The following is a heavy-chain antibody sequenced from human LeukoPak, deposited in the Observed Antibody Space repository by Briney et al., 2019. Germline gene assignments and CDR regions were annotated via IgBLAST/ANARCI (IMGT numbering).Heavy chain of an antibody. CDR2: INPSGGST. CDR1: GYTFTSYY. D-gene: IGHD3-3*01. J-gene: IGHJ6*02. CDR3: ARDRLLSGADYGMDV. V-gene: IGHV1-46*01. Sequence: GASVKVSCKASGYTFTSYYMHWVRQAPGQGLEWMGIINPSGGSTSYAQKFQGRVTMTRDTSTSTVYMELSSLRSEDTAVYYCARDRLLSGADYGMDVRGQGTTVTVSS.